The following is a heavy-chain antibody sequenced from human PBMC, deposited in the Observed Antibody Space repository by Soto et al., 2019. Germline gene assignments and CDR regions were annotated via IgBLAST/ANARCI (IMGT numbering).Heavy chain of an antibody. CDR3: AREKSTGYSSGWYVYGGAFDI. CDR2: INWNGGST. Sequence: GGSLRLSCAASGFTFDDYGMSWVRQAPGKGLEWVSGINWNGGSTGYADSVKGRFTISRDNAKNSLYLQMNSLRAEDTALYHCAREKSTGYSSGWYVYGGAFDIWGQGTMVTVSS. CDR1: GFTFDDYG. J-gene: IGHJ3*02. D-gene: IGHD6-19*01. V-gene: IGHV3-20*01.